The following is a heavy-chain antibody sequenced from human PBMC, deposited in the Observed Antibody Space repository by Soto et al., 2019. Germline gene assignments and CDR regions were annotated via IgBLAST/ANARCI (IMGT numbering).Heavy chain of an antibody. J-gene: IGHJ4*02. CDR3: AKVAAVAGTVFDY. Sequence: GGSLRLSCAASGFTFSSYGMHWVRQAPGKGLEWVAVISYDGSNKYYADSVKGRFTISRDNSKNTLYLQMNSLRAEDTAVYYCAKVAAVAGTVFDYWGQGTLVNVSS. D-gene: IGHD6-19*01. CDR2: ISYDGSNK. CDR1: GFTFSSYG. V-gene: IGHV3-30*18.